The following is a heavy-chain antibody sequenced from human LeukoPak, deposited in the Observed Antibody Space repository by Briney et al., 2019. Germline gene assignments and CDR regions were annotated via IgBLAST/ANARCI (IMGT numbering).Heavy chain of an antibody. V-gene: IGHV4-34*01. CDR2: INHSGST. J-gene: IGHJ3*02. CDR1: GGSFSGYY. Sequence: SETLSLTCAVYGGSFSGYYWSWIRQPPGKGLEWIGEINHSGSTNYNPSLKSRVTISLDTSKKQFSLKLSSVTAADTAVYYCARHGDDFWSGYPTGDAFDIWGQGTMVTVSS. D-gene: IGHD3-3*01. CDR3: ARHGDDFWSGYPTGDAFDI.